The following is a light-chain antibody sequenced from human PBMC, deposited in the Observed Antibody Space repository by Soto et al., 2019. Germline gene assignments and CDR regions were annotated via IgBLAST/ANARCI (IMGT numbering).Light chain of an antibody. CDR1: QDIKTY. V-gene: IGKV1-27*01. CDR2: AAS. Sequence: DTQMTQSPSSLSASIGDRVTITCRASQDIKTYVAWYQQKPGKPPRLLIYAASTLQSGVPSRFSGSGSGTDFTLTISSLQPEDVATYYCQKYNSAPWTFAQGTKVEIK. CDR3: QKYNSAPWT. J-gene: IGKJ1*01.